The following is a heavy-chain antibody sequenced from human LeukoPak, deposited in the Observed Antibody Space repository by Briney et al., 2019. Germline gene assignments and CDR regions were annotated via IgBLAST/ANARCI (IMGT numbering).Heavy chain of an antibody. V-gene: IGHV4-34*01. CDR2: INHSGST. D-gene: IGHD5-24*01. Sequence: SETLSLTCAVYGGSFSGYYWSWIRQPPGKGLEWIGEINHSGSTNYNPSLKSRVTISVDTSKNQFSLKLSSVTAADTAVYYSARSRWEKGWFDPWGQGTLVTVSS. CDR1: GGSFSGYY. CDR3: ARSRWEKGWFDP. J-gene: IGHJ5*02.